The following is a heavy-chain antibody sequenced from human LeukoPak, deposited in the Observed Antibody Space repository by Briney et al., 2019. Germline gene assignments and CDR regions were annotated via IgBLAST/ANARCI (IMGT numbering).Heavy chain of an antibody. CDR2: IIPIFGTA. D-gene: IGHD6-13*01. Sequence: SVKVSCKASGGTFRSYAISWVRQAPGQGLEWMGGIIPIFGTANYAQKFQGRVTITADESTSTAYMELSSLRSEDTAVYYCATLVRYSSSWFHFDYWGQGTLVTVSS. V-gene: IGHV1-69*13. J-gene: IGHJ4*02. CDR1: GGTFRSYA. CDR3: ATLVRYSSSWFHFDY.